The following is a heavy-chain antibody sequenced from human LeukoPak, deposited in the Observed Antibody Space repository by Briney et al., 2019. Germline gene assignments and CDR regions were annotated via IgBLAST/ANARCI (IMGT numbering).Heavy chain of an antibody. Sequence: GGSLSLPCAASGFTFSSYEMNWVRQAPGKGLEWVSYISSSGSTIYYADSVKGRFTISRDNAKNSLYLRMNSLRAEDTAVYYCAELGITMIGGVWGKGTTVTISS. CDR1: GFTFSSYE. CDR3: AELGITMIGGV. V-gene: IGHV3-48*03. J-gene: IGHJ6*04. CDR2: ISSSGSTI. D-gene: IGHD3-10*02.